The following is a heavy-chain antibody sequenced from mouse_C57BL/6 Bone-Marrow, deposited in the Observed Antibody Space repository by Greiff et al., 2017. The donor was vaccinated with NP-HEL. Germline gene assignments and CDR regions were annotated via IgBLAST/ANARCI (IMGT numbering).Heavy chain of an antibody. CDR3: ASSLTDY. D-gene: IGHD6-2*01. CDR1: GFTFSSYA. CDR2: ISDGGSYT. Sequence: EVKLVESGGGLVKPGGSLKLSCAASGFTFSSYAMSWVRQTPEKRLEWVATISDGGSYTYYPDNVKGRFTISRDNAKNNLYLQMSHLKSEDTAMYYCASSLTDYWGQGTSVTVSS. J-gene: IGHJ4*01. V-gene: IGHV5-4*03.